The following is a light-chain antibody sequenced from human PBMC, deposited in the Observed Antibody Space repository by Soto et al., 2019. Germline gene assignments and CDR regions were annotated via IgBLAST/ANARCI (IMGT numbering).Light chain of an antibody. V-gene: IGLV1-40*01. CDR3: QSYDSRLSGPV. J-gene: IGLJ3*02. CDR2: INN. CDR1: SSNIGAGYD. Sequence: QSVLTQPPSVSGAPGQRVTISCTGSSSNIGAGYDVHWYHHLPGTAPKLLIYINNNRPSGVPDRFSGSKSGTSASLAITGLQAEDEGDYYCQSYDSRLSGPVFGGGTQLTVL.